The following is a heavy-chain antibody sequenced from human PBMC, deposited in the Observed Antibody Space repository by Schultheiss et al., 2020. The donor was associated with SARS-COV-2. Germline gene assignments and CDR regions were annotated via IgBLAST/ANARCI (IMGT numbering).Heavy chain of an antibody. Sequence: SGPTLVKPTQTLTLTCTFSGFSLSTSGVGVGWIRQPPGKGLEWIGKIYYNGITYYNPSLTSRVTISVDTSKSQFSLKLSSVTAADTAVYYCAESSGYYFDYWGQGILVTASS. CDR3: AESSGYYFDY. CDR2: IYYNGIT. D-gene: IGHD3-22*01. J-gene: IGHJ4*02. CDR1: GFSLSTSGVG. V-gene: IGHV4-39*01.